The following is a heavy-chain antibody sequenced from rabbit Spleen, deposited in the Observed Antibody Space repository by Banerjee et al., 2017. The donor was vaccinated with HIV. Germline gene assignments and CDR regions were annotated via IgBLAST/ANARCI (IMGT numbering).Heavy chain of an antibody. Sequence: SLEESGGDLVKPGASLTLTCTASGFSFSSRYYMCWVRQAPGKGLEWIACIYAGSSGDTYYASWAKGRFTISKTSSTTVTLQMTSLTAADTATYFCARETSSGWGVVSFYFNLWGQGTLVTVS. CDR3: ARETSSGWGVVSFYFNL. CDR2: IYAGSSGDT. CDR1: GFSFSSRYY. J-gene: IGHJ4*01. D-gene: IGHD4-1*01. V-gene: IGHV1S40*01.